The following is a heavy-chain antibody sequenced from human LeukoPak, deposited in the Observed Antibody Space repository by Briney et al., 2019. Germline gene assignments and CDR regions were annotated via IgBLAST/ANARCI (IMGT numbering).Heavy chain of an antibody. V-gene: IGHV1-18*01. D-gene: IGHD3-10*01. CDR1: GYTFTSYG. J-gene: IGHJ6*03. CDR3: ARGVYGSPLYYYYYMDV. Sequence: ASVKVSCKASGYTFTSYGISWVRQAPGQGLEWMGWISAYNGNTNYAQKLQGRVTMTTDTSTSTAYMELRSLRSDDTAVYYCARGVYGSPLYYYYYMDVWGKGTTVTISS. CDR2: ISAYNGNT.